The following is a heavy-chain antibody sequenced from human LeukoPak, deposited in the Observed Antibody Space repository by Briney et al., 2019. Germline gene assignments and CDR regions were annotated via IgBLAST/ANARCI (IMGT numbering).Heavy chain of an antibody. J-gene: IGHJ4*02. CDR3: ARGPRDIVVVPAAFRGREIDY. V-gene: IGHV4-34*01. D-gene: IGHD2-2*01. CDR1: GGSISSGGYS. Sequence: SETLSLTCAVSGGSISSGGYSWSWIRQPPGKGLEWIGEINHSGSTNYNASLKSRVTISVDTSKNQFSLKLSSVTAADTAVYYCARGPRDIVVVPAAFRGREIDYWGQGTLVTVSS. CDR2: INHSGST.